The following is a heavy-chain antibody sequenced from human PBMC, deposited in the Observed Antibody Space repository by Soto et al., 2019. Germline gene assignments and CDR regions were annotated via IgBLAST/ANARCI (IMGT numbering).Heavy chain of an antibody. CDR1: GFTFSTYW. CDR3: ARDYYTRLGHCSGGGCPLDY. V-gene: IGHV3-74*01. CDR2: INSDCSST. Sequence: EVQLVESGGGLVQPGGSLRLSCAASGFTFSTYWMHWVRQAPGKWLVWVSRINSDCSSTNYADSVKGRFTRSRDNAENTLYLEINNLRAEDTAVYYCARDYYTRLGHCSGGGCPLDYWGQGTLVTVSS. J-gene: IGHJ4*02. D-gene: IGHD2-15*01.